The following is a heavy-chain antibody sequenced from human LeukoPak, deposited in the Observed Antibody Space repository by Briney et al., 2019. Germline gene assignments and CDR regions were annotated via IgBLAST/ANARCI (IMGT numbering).Heavy chain of an antibody. CDR3: ARVRYSYSTNDY. CDR2: INPNSGGT. Sequence: ASVKVSCKASGYTSTGYYMHWVRQAPGQGLEWMGRINPNSGGTNYAQKFQGRVTMTRDTSISTAYMELSRLRSDDTAVYYCARVRYSYSTNDYWGQGTLVTVSS. V-gene: IGHV1-2*06. D-gene: IGHD6-13*01. J-gene: IGHJ4*02. CDR1: GYTSTGYY.